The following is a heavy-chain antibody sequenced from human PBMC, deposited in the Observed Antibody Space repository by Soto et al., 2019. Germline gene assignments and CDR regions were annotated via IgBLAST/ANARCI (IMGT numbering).Heavy chain of an antibody. J-gene: IGHJ1*01. CDR2: ISSSGTYI. V-gene: IGHV3-11*06. CDR1: GFIVSDYY. Sequence: PGGSLRLSCAASGFIVSDYYMSWIRQAPGKGLEWIAYISSSGTYINYADSVKGRFTISRDNAENTVYLQMNSLRIDDTAVYFCAKEIGSYSLEFFQDWGQGTLVTVSS. CDR3: AKEIGSYSLEFFQD. D-gene: IGHD1-26*01.